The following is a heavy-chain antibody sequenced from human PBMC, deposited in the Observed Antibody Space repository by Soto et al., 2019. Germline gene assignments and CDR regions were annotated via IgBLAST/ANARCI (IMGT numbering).Heavy chain of an antibody. CDR2: ISSSSSTI. Sequence: EVQLVESGGGLVQPGGSLRLSCAASGFTFSSYNMNWVRQAPGKGLEWVSFISSSSSTIYYADSVKGRFTISRDNAKNSLYLQMNSLRDEDTAVYYCARVRYRSSWFAGDGMDVWGQGTTVTVSS. CDR3: ARVRYRSSWFAGDGMDV. J-gene: IGHJ6*02. D-gene: IGHD6-13*01. CDR1: GFTFSSYN. V-gene: IGHV3-48*02.